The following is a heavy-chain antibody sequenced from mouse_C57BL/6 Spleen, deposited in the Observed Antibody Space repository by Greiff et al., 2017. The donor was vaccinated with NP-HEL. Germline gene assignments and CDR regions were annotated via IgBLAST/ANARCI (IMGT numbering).Heavy chain of an antibody. J-gene: IGHJ3*01. CDR2: INPSSGYT. D-gene: IGHD2-13*01. CDR1: GYTFTSYT. Sequence: QVHVKQSGAELARPGASVKMSCKASGYTFTSYTMHWVKQRPGQGLEWIGYINPSSGYTKYNQKFKDKATLTADKSSSTAYMQLSSLTSEDSAVYYCAREGEEGFAYWGQGTLVTVSA. CDR3: AREGEEGFAY. V-gene: IGHV1-4*01.